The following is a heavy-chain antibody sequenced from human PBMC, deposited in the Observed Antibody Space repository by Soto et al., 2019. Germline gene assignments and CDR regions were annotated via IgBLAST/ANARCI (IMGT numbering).Heavy chain of an antibody. V-gene: IGHV4-34*01. J-gene: IGHJ6*02. CDR2: INHSGST. Sequence: QVQLQQWGAGLLKPSETLSLTCAVYGGSFSGYYWSWIRQPPGKGLEWIGEINHSGSTNYNPSLKGRCTRSVDTSKNQLSLKPSSVTAADTAVYYCARGRYSSSWANYYYYGMDVWGQGTTVTVSS. CDR1: GGSFSGYY. D-gene: IGHD6-13*01. CDR3: ARGRYSSSWANYYYYGMDV.